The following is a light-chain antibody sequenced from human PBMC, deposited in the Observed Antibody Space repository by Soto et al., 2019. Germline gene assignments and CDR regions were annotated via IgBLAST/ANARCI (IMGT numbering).Light chain of an antibody. V-gene: IGKV3-20*01. CDR3: RQYNNYSPWT. CDR1: QSVSSSY. Sequence: DIVLTQSPGTLSLSPGERATLSCRASQSVSSSYLAWYQQKPGQAPRLLIYGASSRATGIPDRFSGSGSGTEFTLTISSLQTDDVATYYCRQYNNYSPWTFGQGTKVDI. CDR2: GAS. J-gene: IGKJ1*01.